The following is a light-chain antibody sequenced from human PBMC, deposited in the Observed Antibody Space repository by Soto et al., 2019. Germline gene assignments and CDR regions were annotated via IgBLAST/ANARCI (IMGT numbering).Light chain of an antibody. Sequence: QSALTQPASVSGSPRQSITISCTGTSSDVGDGDFVSWYQQRPGNAPKLMIYKVSNRPSGVSNRFSGSKSGNTASLTISGLQAEDEADYYCCSYTGSYTWVFGGGTKVTVL. CDR1: SSDVGDGDF. V-gene: IGLV2-14*01. CDR3: CSYTGSYTWV. CDR2: KVS. J-gene: IGLJ3*02.